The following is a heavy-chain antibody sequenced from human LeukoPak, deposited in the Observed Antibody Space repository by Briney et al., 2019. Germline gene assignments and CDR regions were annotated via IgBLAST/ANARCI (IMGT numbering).Heavy chain of an antibody. V-gene: IGHV4-34*01. J-gene: IGHJ5*02. CDR2: INHSGST. CDR3: ARGLYKGIQLWWIRAWFDP. D-gene: IGHD5-18*01. Sequence: PSETLSLTCAVYGGSFSGYYWSWIRQPPGKGLEWIGEINHSGSTNYNPSLKSRVTISVDTSKNQFSLKLSSVTAADTAVYYCARGLYKGIQLWWIRAWFDPWGQGTLVTVSS. CDR1: GGSFSGYY.